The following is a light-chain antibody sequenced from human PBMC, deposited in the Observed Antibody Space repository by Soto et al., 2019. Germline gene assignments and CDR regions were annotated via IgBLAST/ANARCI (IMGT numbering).Light chain of an antibody. CDR2: GNS. CDR3: QSYDSSLSGYVV. CDR1: SSNIGAGYD. V-gene: IGLV1-40*01. J-gene: IGLJ2*01. Sequence: QSVLTQPPSMSGAPGQRVTISCTGSSSNIGAGYDVHWYQQLPGTAPKLLIYGNSNRPSGVPDLFSGSKSGTSASLAITGLQAEDEADYYCQSYDSSLSGYVVFGGGTKLTVL.